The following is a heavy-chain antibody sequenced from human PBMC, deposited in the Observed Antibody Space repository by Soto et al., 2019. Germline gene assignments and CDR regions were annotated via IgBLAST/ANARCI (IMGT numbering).Heavy chain of an antibody. Sequence: SETLSLTCTVSGGSISSDYWSWILQPPGKGLEWIGYIYYSGSTNYNPSLKSRVTISVDTSKNQFSLKLSSVTAADTAVYYCARYCSSTSCYDYWGQGTLVTVSS. CDR1: GGSISSDY. J-gene: IGHJ4*02. V-gene: IGHV4-59*01. CDR2: IYYSGST. CDR3: ARYCSSTSCYDY. D-gene: IGHD2-2*01.